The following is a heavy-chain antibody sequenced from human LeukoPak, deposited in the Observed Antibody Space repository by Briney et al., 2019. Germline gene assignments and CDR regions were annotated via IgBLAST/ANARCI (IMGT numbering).Heavy chain of an antibody. CDR2: ISGSGGST. CDR1: GFTFSSYA. J-gene: IGHJ4*02. Sequence: PGGSLRLSCAASGFTFSSYAMSWVRQAPGKGLEWVSAISGSGGSTYYADSVKGRFTISRDNSKNTLYLQMNSLRAEDTAVYYCAGKYYYDSSGYFYVDYWGQGTLVTVSS. V-gene: IGHV3-23*01. CDR3: AGKYYYDSSGYFYVDY. D-gene: IGHD3-22*01.